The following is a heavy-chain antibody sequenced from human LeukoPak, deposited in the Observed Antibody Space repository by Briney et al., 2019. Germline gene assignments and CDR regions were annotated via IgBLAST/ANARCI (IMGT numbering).Heavy chain of an antibody. CDR1: GGSISSYY. CDR3: ARDYYDSRGYRLFDY. CDR2: IYTSGST. D-gene: IGHD3-22*01. J-gene: IGHJ4*02. Sequence: SETLSLTCTVSGGSISSYYWSWIRQPAGKGLEWIGRIYTSGSTNYNPSLQSRVTMSVDSSKNLFSLKLSSVTAADTAVYYCARDYYDSRGYRLFDYWGQGTLVTVSS. V-gene: IGHV4-4*07.